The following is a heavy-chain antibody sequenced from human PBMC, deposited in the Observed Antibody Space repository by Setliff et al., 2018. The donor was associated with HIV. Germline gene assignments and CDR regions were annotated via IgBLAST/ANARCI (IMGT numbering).Heavy chain of an antibody. CDR3: TRGSSGWKYYYYLYMDL. J-gene: IGHJ6*03. Sequence: AGSLRLSCAASRFSFRSYWVNWVRQAPGKGLAWVASIEQDGSEIYYVDSVKGRFTITRDNARGALFLQMNNLRADDTALYYCTRGSSGWKYYYYLYMDLWGSGTTVTVSS. D-gene: IGHD6-19*01. CDR1: RFSFRSYW. CDR2: IEQDGSEI. V-gene: IGHV3-7*03.